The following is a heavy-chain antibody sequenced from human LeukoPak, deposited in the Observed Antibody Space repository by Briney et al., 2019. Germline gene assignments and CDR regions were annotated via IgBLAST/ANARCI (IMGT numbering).Heavy chain of an antibody. V-gene: IGHV3-23*01. D-gene: IGHD2-2*01. CDR1: GCPFNNYA. Sequence: PGGSLRLSCAASGCPFNNYAMSWVRQAPGKGLEWVSGITGGGTTTYYADSVQGRFTVSRDNSKNMLYLQMNSLSAEDTAVYHCAKVYCSSSNCSPRSDYWGQGTLVFVSS. J-gene: IGHJ4*02. CDR3: AKVYCSSSNCSPRSDY. CDR2: ITGGGTTT.